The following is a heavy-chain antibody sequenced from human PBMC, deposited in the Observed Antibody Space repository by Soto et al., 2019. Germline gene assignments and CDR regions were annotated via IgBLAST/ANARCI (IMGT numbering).Heavy chain of an antibody. D-gene: IGHD5-18*01. Sequence: GGSLRLSCAASGFTFSSYGMHWVRQAPGKGLEWVAVISYDGSNKYYADSVKGRFTISRDNSKNTLYLQMNSLRAEDTAVYYCAKPIDVDTAMVTSWDFDYWGQGTLVTVSS. V-gene: IGHV3-30*18. CDR2: ISYDGSNK. CDR1: GFTFSSYG. J-gene: IGHJ4*02. CDR3: AKPIDVDTAMVTSWDFDY.